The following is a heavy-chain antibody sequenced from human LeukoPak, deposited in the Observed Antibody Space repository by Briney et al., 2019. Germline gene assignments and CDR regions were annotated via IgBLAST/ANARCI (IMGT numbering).Heavy chain of an antibody. CDR1: GGSISSGGYS. D-gene: IGHD3-3*01. CDR3: ARARVVMSAFDI. CDR2: IYHSGST. V-gene: IGHV4-30-2*01. Sequence: KSSETLSLTCAVSGGSISSGGYSWSWIRQPPGKGLEWIGYIYHSGSTYYNPSLKSRVTISVDRSKNQFSLKLSSVTAADTAVYYCARARVVMSAFDIWGQGTMVTVSS. J-gene: IGHJ3*02.